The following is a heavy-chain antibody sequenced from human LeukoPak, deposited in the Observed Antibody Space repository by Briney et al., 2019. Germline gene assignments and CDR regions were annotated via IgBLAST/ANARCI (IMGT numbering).Heavy chain of an antibody. V-gene: IGHV4-34*01. CDR3: ARALIYGSGSYYSWFDP. Sequence: SETLSLTCTVSGGSISTSYYWGWIRQPPGKGLEWIGEINHSGSTNYNPSLKSRVTISVDTSKNQFSLKLSSVTAADTAVYYCARALIYGSGSYYSWFDPWGQGTLVTVSS. J-gene: IGHJ5*02. CDR1: GGSISTSYY. CDR2: INHSGST. D-gene: IGHD3-10*01.